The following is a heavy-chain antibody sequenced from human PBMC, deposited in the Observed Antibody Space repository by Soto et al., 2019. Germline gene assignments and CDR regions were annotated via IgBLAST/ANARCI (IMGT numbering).Heavy chain of an antibody. Sequence: PGGSLRLSCAASGFSFSSHWMDWVRQAPGKGLEWVANINQDGSEKHYVDSVKGRFTISRDNAKNSLYLQMSSRTAEDSALYFCSRSLDYWGQGTLVTVSS. CDR3: SRSLDY. J-gene: IGHJ4*02. CDR2: INQDGSEK. CDR1: GFSFSSHW. V-gene: IGHV3-7*01.